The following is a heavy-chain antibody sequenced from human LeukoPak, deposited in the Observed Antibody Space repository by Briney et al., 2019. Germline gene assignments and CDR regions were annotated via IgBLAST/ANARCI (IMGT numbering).Heavy chain of an antibody. CDR2: ISSSSSYI. V-gene: IGHV3-21*01. J-gene: IGHJ4*02. D-gene: IGHD3-10*01. CDR3: ARDPYYGSGSLDY. CDR1: GFTFSSYS. Sequence: TGGSLRLSCAASGFTFSSYSMNWVRQAPGKGLEWFSSISSSSSYIYYADSVKGRFTISRDNAKNSLYLQMNSLRAGDTAVYYCARDPYYGSGSLDYWGQGTLVTVSS.